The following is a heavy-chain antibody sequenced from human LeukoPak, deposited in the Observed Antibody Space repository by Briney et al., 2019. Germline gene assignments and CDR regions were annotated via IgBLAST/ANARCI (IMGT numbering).Heavy chain of an antibody. CDR3: AREPYDFWSGYFPYPRAWYYGMDV. CDR2: SISGGGHT. CDR1: GFTFSSSG. V-gene: IGHV3-21*01. J-gene: IGHJ6*02. Sequence: PGGSLRLSCAASGFTFSSSGMTWVRQAPGKGLEWVSSISGGGHTYYADSVKGRFTISRDNAKNSLYLQMNSLRAEDTAVYYCAREPYDFWSGYFPYPRAWYYGMDVWGQGTTVTVSS. D-gene: IGHD3-3*01.